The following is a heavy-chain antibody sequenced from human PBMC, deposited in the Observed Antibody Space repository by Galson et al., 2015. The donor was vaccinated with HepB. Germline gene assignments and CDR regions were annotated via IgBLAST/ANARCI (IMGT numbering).Heavy chain of an antibody. CDR2: IIPVFGTA. D-gene: IGHD2-2*01. V-gene: IGHV1-69*13. CDR1: GGTFSSYA. Sequence: SVKVSCKASGGTFSSYAISWVRQAPGQGLEWMGGIIPVFGTANYAQKFQGRVTITADESTSTAYMELSSLRSEDTAVYYCARGLVVVVPAAMQVDAFDIWGQGTMVTVSS. CDR3: ARGLVVVVPAAMQVDAFDI. J-gene: IGHJ3*02.